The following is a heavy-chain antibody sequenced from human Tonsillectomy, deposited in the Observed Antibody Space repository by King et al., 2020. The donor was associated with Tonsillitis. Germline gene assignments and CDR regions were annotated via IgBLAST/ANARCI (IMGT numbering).Heavy chain of an antibody. CDR3: ARDTSRIHDY. J-gene: IGHJ4*02. CDR1: GYSIISGYY. D-gene: IGHD2-2*01. CDR2: IYHSGST. V-gene: IGHV4-38-2*02. Sequence: VQLQESGPGLVKPSETLSLTCTVSGYSIISGYYWGWIRQPPGKGLEWIGSIYHSGSTYYNPSLKSRVTISVDTSKNQFSLKLSSVTAADTAVYYCARDTSRIHDYWGQGTLVTVSS.